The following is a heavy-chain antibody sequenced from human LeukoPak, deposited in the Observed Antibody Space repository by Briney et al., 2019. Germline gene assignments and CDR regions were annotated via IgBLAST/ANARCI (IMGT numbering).Heavy chain of an antibody. CDR1: GFTVSSNY. J-gene: IGHJ4*02. D-gene: IGHD3-10*01. V-gene: IGHV3-66*01. CDR2: IYSGGST. CDR3: ARARKYYGSGSYYYDY. Sequence: GGSLRLSCAASGFTVSSNYMSWVRQALGKGLEWVSVIYSGGSTYYADSVKGRFTISRDNSKNTLYLQMNSLRAEDTAVYYCARARKYYGSGSYYYDYWGQGTLVTVSS.